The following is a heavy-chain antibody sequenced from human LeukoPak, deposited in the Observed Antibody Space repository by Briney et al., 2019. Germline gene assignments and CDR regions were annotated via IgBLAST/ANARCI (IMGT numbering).Heavy chain of an antibody. CDR3: ATHRTWIQLWDL. D-gene: IGHD5-18*01. CDR1: GFTFSSYG. V-gene: IGHV3-30*02. J-gene: IGHJ4*02. Sequence: GGSLRLSCAASGFTFSSYGMHWVREAPGKGLEWVAFIRYDGSNKYYADSVKGRFTISRDNSKNTLYLQMNSLRAEDTAVYYCATHRTWIQLWDLWGQGTLVTVSS. CDR2: IRYDGSNK.